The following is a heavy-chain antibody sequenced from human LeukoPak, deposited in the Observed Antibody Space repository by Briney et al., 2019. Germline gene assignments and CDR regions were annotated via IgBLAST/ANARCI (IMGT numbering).Heavy chain of an antibody. CDR2: TSSSDAGT. CDR3: ARHLLWFGELAGGFDY. CDR1: GFPLSSYA. Sequence: PGGSLRLSCAVSGFPLSSYAMSWVRQAPGKGLEWVSATSSSDAGTYYADSVRGRFTISRDNSKNTLYLQMNSQRAEDAAVYYCARHLLWFGELAGGFDYWGQGTLVTVSS. J-gene: IGHJ4*02. D-gene: IGHD3-10*01. V-gene: IGHV3-23*01.